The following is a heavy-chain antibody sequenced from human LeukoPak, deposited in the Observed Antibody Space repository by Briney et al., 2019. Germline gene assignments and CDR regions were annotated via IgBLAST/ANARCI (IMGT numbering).Heavy chain of an antibody. CDR2: IYLGDFET. CDR3: ARHPWGIKVADY. J-gene: IGHJ4*02. D-gene: IGHD3-16*01. V-gene: IGHV5-51*01. Sequence: GEWLKISCKGSGYSFTSNWIGWVRQMPGKGLEWMGIIYLGDFETTYSPSFQGQVTISADKSITTAYLQWDSLKASDTAMYYCARHPWGIKVADYWGQGTLVTVSS. CDR1: GYSFTSNW.